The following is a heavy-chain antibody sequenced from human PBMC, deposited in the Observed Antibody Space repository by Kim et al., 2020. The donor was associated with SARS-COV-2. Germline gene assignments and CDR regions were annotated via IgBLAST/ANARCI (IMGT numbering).Heavy chain of an antibody. V-gene: IGHV3-21*01. CDR2: ISSSSSYI. Sequence: GGSLRLSCAASGFTFSSYSMNWVRQAPGKGLEWVSSISSSSSYIYYADSVKGRFTISRDNAKNSLYLQMNSLRAEDTAVYYCARAGSYDFWSGYGVYYFDYWGQGTLVTVSS. CDR3: ARAGSYDFWSGYGVYYFDY. D-gene: IGHD3-3*01. J-gene: IGHJ4*02. CDR1: GFTFSSYS.